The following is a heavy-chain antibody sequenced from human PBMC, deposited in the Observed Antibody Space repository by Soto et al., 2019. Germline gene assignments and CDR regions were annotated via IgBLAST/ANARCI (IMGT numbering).Heavy chain of an antibody. Sequence: ASVKVSCKASGGTFSSYAISWVRQAPGQGLEWMGGIIPIFGTANYAQKFQGRVTITADESTSTAYMELSSLRSEDTAVYYCARDRTLAYCGGDCQEDAFDIWGQGTMVTVSS. CDR3: ARDRTLAYCGGDCQEDAFDI. CDR1: GGTFSSYA. CDR2: IIPIFGTA. V-gene: IGHV1-69*13. J-gene: IGHJ3*02. D-gene: IGHD2-21*02.